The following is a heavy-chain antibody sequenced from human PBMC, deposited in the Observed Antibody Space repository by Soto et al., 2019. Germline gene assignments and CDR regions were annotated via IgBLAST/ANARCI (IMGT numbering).Heavy chain of an antibody. CDR2: IYYSGST. J-gene: IGHJ4*02. CDR1: GGSISSYY. V-gene: IGHV4-59*01. Sequence: QVQLQESGPGLVKPSETLSLTCTVSGGSISSYYWSWIRQPPGKGLEWIGYIYYSGSTNYNPSLKSRVTISVDTSKNQFSLKLSSVTAADTAVYYCARAVGEQWPDYWGQGTLVTVSS. CDR3: ARAVGEQWPDY. D-gene: IGHD6-19*01.